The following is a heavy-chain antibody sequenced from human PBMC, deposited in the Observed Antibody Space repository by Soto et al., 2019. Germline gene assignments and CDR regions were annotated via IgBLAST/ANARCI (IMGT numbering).Heavy chain of an antibody. CDR1: GFTFSDYA. V-gene: IGHV3-23*01. CDR3: AKGGGYDAYDVFDN. J-gene: IGHJ3*02. D-gene: IGHD5-12*01. Sequence: GGSLRLSCAASGFTFSDYAMSWVRQAPGKGLEWVSSISGSGGSTYYAGSVKGRFTISRDNSKNLLFLQMDSLRAEDAALFYCAKGGGYDAYDVFDNWGQRTTVTVSS. CDR2: ISGSGGST.